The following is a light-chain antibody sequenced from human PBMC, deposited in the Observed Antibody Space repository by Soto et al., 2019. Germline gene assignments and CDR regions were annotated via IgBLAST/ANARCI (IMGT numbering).Light chain of an antibody. CDR2: EGS. CDR1: SSDVGRYNL. CDR3: CSSAASTTCV. V-gene: IGLV2-23*01. Sequence: QSALTQPASVSGSPGQSITISCAGTSSDVGRYNLVSWFQQHPGKAPKLMIYEGSKRPSGVSNRFSGSKSGNTASLTISGLQAEDEADYYCCSSAASTTCVFGGGTKLTVL. J-gene: IGLJ3*02.